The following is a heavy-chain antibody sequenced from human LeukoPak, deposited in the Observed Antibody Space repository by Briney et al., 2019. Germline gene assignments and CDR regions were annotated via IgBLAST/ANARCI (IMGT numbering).Heavy chain of an antibody. D-gene: IGHD6-6*01. Sequence: ASVKVSCKASGGTFSSYAISWVRQAPGQGLEWMGGIIPIFGTANYAQKFQGRVTITTDESTSTAYMELSSLRSEDTAVYYCARGIGRSSSSWYFDYWGQGTLVTVSS. CDR2: IIPIFGTA. J-gene: IGHJ4*02. CDR1: GGTFSSYA. V-gene: IGHV1-69*05. CDR3: ARGIGRSSSSWYFDY.